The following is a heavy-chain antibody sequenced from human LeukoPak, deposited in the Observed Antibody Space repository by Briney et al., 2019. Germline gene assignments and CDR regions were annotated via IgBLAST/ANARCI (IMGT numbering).Heavy chain of an antibody. CDR3: ARDLMWGSNTLGY. Sequence: ASVKVSCRASGYSFSGYYFFWVRQAPRQGLEWMGWINPNTGVTNSAQKFQGRVTMSRDKSISTAYMELNRLTSDDTAVYYCARDLMWGSNTLGYWGQGTLVTVSS. V-gene: IGHV1-2*02. D-gene: IGHD2-8*01. J-gene: IGHJ4*02. CDR2: INPNTGVT. CDR1: GYSFSGYY.